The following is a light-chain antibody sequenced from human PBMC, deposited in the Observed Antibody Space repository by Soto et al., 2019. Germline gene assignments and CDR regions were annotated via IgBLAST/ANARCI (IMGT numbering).Light chain of an antibody. CDR3: LQYTSYPLT. Sequence: DLEMTQSPSSLSASMGDRVTITCRASQAVDNDLAWFQQKPGQAPKSLIYATSRLQSGVPPRFSGSGSGTEFTLTITSLHPDDFGTYYCLQYTSYPLTFGGGTTVEI. V-gene: IGKV1-16*01. CDR2: ATS. CDR1: QAVDND. J-gene: IGKJ4*01.